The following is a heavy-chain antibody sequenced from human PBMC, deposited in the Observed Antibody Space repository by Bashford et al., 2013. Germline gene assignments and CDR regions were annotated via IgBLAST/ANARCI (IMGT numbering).Heavy chain of an antibody. CDR2: IYYSGST. J-gene: IGHJ5*02. Sequence: SETLSLTCTVSGGSISSYYWSWIRQPPGKGLEWIGYIYYSGSTNYNPSLKSRVTISVDTSKNQFSLKLSSVTAADTAVYYCARDAGYCSSTSCRGWFDPWGQGTLVTVSS. CDR1: GGSISSYY. CDR3: ARDAGYCSSTSCRGWFDP. V-gene: IGHV4-59*01. D-gene: IGHD2-2*01.